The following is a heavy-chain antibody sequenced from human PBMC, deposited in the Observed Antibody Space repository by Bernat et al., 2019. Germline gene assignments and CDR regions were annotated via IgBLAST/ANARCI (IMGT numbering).Heavy chain of an antibody. J-gene: IGHJ4*02. CDR2: ISYDGSNK. Sequence: QVQLVESGGGVVQPGRSLRLSCAASGFTFSSYGMHWVRQAPGKGLEWVAVISYDGSNKYYADSVKGRFTISIDNSKNTLYLQMNSLRAEDTAMYYCARQVYSNLGAFDYWGQGTLVTVSS. V-gene: IGHV3-30*03. CDR3: ARQVYSNLGAFDY. CDR1: GFTFSSYG. D-gene: IGHD4-11*01.